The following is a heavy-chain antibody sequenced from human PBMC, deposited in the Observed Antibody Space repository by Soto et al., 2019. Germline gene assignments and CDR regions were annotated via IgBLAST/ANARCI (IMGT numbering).Heavy chain of an antibody. CDR3: AKSTVTTVFVLYLDY. Sequence: PGGSLRLSCAASGFTFSSYGMHWVRQAPGKGLEWVAVIWYDGSNKYYADSVKGRFTISRDNSKNTLYLQMNSLRAEDTAVYYCAKSTVTTVFVLYLDYWGQGTLVTVSS. CDR1: GFTFSSYG. CDR2: IWYDGSNK. D-gene: IGHD4-17*01. J-gene: IGHJ4*02. V-gene: IGHV3-33*06.